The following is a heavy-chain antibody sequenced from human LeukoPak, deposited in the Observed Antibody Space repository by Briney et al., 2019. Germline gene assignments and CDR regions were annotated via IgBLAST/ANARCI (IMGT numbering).Heavy chain of an antibody. J-gene: IGHJ4*02. D-gene: IGHD5-24*01. CDR2: IYYSGST. CDR3: ARLEMATITD. V-gene: IGHV4-39*01. CDR1: GGSISSSSYY. Sequence: SETLSLTCTVSGGSISSSSYYWGWIRQPPGKGLEWIGSIYYSGSTYYNPSLKSRVTISVDTSKSQFSLKLSSVTAADTAVYYCARLEMATITDWGQGTLVTVSS.